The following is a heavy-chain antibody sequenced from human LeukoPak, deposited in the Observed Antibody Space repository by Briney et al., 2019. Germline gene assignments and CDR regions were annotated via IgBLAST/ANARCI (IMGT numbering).Heavy chain of an antibody. Sequence: PSETLSLTCTVSGGSISSGSYYWSWIRQPAGKGLEWIGRIYTSGSTNYNPSLKSRVTISVDTSKNQFSLKLSSVTAADTAVYYCARANYGSGSYRYYYYYYIDVWGKGTTVTISS. J-gene: IGHJ6*03. V-gene: IGHV4-61*02. CDR3: ARANYGSGSYRYYYYYYIDV. CDR1: GGSISSGSYY. CDR2: IYTSGST. D-gene: IGHD3-10*01.